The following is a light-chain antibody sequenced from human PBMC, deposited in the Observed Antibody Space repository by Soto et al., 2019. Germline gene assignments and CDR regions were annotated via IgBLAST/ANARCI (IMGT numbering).Light chain of an antibody. CDR2: HAY. Sequence: DIQMTQSPSTLSASVGDRVTLTGRASQSISSWLAWYQQKPGKAPKLLIYHAYSLESGVPSRFSGSESGTEFTLTINSLQPDDFATYYCQQYNSYPWTFGQGTKVDI. V-gene: IGKV1-5*01. J-gene: IGKJ1*01. CDR1: QSISSW. CDR3: QQYNSYPWT.